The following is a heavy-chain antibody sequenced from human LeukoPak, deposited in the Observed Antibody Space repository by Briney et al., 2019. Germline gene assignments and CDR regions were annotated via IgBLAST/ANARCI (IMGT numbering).Heavy chain of an antibody. CDR1: GFTFSTSW. CDR2: INADGSGT. CDR3: TRGGPFYFDY. J-gene: IGHJ4*02. D-gene: IGHD6-25*01. V-gene: IGHV3-74*01. Sequence: GGSLRLSCEASGFTFSTSWMHWVRQGPGKGLVWVSRINADGSGTEYADSAKGRVTISRDNAKNTLFLQMNSLRAEDTAVYYCTRGGPFYFDYWGQGTLVIVSS.